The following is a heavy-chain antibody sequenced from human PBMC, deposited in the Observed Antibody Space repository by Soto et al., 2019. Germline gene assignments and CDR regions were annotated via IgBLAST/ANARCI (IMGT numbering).Heavy chain of an antibody. D-gene: IGHD2-2*02. Sequence: GGSLRLSCAASGFTLSSYSMNWVRQAPGKGLEWVSSISSSSSYIYYADSVKGRFTISRDNAKNSLYLQMNSLRAEDTAVYYCARDVRSPIQFDYWGQGTLVTVSS. CDR2: ISSSSSYI. CDR3: ARDVRSPIQFDY. V-gene: IGHV3-21*01. J-gene: IGHJ4*02. CDR1: GFTLSSYS.